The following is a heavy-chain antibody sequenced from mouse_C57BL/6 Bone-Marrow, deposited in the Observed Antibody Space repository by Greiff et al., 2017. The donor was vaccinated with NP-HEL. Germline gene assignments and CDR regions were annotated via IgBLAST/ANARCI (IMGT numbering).Heavy chain of an antibody. CDR1: GYTFTSYG. CDR2: IYPRSGNT. D-gene: IGHD5-1*01. Sequence: VQGVESGAELARPGASVKLSCKASGYTFTSYGISWVKQRTGQGLEWIGEIYPRSGNTYYNEKFKGKATLTADKSSSTAYMELRSLTSEDSAVYFCANTYYRYFDVWGTGTTVTVSS. J-gene: IGHJ1*03. CDR3: ANTYYRYFDV. V-gene: IGHV1-81*01.